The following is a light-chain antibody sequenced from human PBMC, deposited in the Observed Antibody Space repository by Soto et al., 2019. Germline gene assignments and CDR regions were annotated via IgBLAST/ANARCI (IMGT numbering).Light chain of an antibody. CDR1: QSIVYSDGQAY. CDR3: MQGTRWPPT. J-gene: IGKJ1*01. CDR2: RAS. V-gene: IGKV2-30*01. Sequence: DVVMTQSPLSLPVTLGQPASISCRSSQSIVYSDGQAYLSWFQQRPGQSPRRLIYRASNRDSEVPDRFSGSGSGPDFPLQIDRVEAEDVGIYYCMQGTRWPPTFGRGTRVEIK.